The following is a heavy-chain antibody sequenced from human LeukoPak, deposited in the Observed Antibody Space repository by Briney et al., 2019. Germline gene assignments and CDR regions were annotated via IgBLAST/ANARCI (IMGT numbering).Heavy chain of an antibody. D-gene: IGHD2-2*01. CDR3: AKGRSYCTSTFCYATFYYYMDV. Sequence: GGSLRLSCAASGLTFSGYAMSWVRQAPGKGLEWVSGISGSGDTTYYVDSVKGRFTISRDNSKNTLYLQMNSLRAEDTAVYYCAKGRSYCTSTFCYATFYYYMDVWGKGTTVTVSS. J-gene: IGHJ6*03. V-gene: IGHV3-23*01. CDR2: ISGSGDTT. CDR1: GLTFSGYA.